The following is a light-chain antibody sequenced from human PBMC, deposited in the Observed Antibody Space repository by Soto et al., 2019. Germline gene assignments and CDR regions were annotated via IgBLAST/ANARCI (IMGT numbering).Light chain of an antibody. CDR3: HHRSNWPGT. V-gene: IGKV3-15*01. CDR1: QSVSSN. CDR2: ATS. J-gene: IGKJ1*01. Sequence: EIVMTQSPATLSVSPGERASLSCRASQSVSSNLAWYQQKPGQTPRLLIYATSTRATGIPARFSGSGSGTEFTLTISSLEPEDFAVYYCHHRSNWPGTFGQGTKVDIK.